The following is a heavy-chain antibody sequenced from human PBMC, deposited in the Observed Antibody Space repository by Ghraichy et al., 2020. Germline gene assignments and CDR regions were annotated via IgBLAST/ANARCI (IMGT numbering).Heavy chain of an antibody. CDR1: GGSISSGGYY. D-gene: IGHD2-15*01. J-gene: IGHJ6*02. CDR3: ASQGGGPLQNYYYGMDV. Sequence: SETLSLTCTVSGGSISSGGYYWSWIRQHPGKGLEWIGYIYYSGSTYYNPSLKSRVTISVDTSKNQFSLKLSSVTAADTAVYYCASQGGGPLQNYYYGMDVWGQGTTVTVSS. V-gene: IGHV4-31*03. CDR2: IYYSGST.